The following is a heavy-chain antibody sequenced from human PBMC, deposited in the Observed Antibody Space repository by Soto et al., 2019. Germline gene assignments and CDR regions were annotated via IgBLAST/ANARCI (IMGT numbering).Heavy chain of an antibody. J-gene: IGHJ2*01. Sequence: QVQLVQSGAEVKKPGSSVKVSCKASGGTFSISPISWVRQAPGQGLEWMGGIIPIFGTVNYAQKFQGRVTITADESTSTAYMELSSLRSEDTAVYYCARGNHRWLQLWYFDLWGRGTLVTVSS. CDR2: IIPIFGTV. CDR1: GGTFSISP. CDR3: ARGNHRWLQLWYFDL. D-gene: IGHD5-12*01. V-gene: IGHV1-69*12.